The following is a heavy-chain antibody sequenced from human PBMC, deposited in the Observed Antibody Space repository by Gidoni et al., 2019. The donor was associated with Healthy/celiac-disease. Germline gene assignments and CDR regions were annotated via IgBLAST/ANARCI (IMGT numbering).Heavy chain of an antibody. V-gene: IGHV3-30*18. J-gene: IGHJ6*02. CDR2: ISYDGSNK. D-gene: IGHD5-18*01. CDR1: GFTFSSYG. Sequence: QVQLVESGGGVVQPGRSLRLSCAASGFTFSSYGMHWVRQAPGKGLEWVAVISYDGSNKYYADSVKGRFTISRDNSKNTLYLQMNSLRAEDTAVYYCAKDFGDSYGYGYYYYGMDVWGQGTTVTVSS. CDR3: AKDFGDSYGYGYYYYGMDV.